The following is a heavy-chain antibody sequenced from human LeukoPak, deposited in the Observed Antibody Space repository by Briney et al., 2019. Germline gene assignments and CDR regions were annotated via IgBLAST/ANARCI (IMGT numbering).Heavy chain of an antibody. CDR1: GFIFNHHA. Sequence: GGSLRLACAASGFIFNHHAMHWVRQAPGKGLEGVAVIWSDKSNRFYADSVRGRFTISRDDSRKTVYLQMEGMTAEDTAIYYCAKDAQRGFDYSNSLENWGQGALVTVAS. CDR3: AKDAQRGFDYSNSLEN. CDR2: IWSDKSNR. D-gene: IGHD4-11*01. V-gene: IGHV3-33*06. J-gene: IGHJ4*02.